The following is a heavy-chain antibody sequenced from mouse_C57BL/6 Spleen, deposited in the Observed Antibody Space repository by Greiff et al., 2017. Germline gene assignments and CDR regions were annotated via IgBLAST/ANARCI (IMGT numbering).Heavy chain of an antibody. V-gene: IGHV1-55*01. CDR3: VTMIRDY. Sequence: QVKLQQPGAELVKPGASVKMSCKASGYTFTSYWITWVKQRPGHGLEWIGDIYPGSGSTNYNEKFKSKATLTVDTASSTAYMQRSSLTSEDSAVYYCVTMIRDYWGQGTTRTVSA. D-gene: IGHD2-4*01. CDR1: GYTFTSYW. J-gene: IGHJ2*01. CDR2: IYPGSGST.